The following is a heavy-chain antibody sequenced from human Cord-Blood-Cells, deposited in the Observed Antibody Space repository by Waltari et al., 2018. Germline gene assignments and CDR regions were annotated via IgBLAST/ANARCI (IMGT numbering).Heavy chain of an antibody. CDR3: ARGTWYYDFWSGYLNWFDP. CDR1: GRAFSGYY. Sequence: QVQLQQWGAGLLKPSDTLSLTCADSGRAFSGYYWSWIRPPPGKGLEWIGEINHSGSTNYNPSLKSRVTISVDTSKNQFSLKLSSVTAADTAVYYCARGTWYYDFWSGYLNWFDPWGQGTLVTVSS. J-gene: IGHJ5*02. V-gene: IGHV4-34*01. CDR2: INHSGST. D-gene: IGHD3-3*01.